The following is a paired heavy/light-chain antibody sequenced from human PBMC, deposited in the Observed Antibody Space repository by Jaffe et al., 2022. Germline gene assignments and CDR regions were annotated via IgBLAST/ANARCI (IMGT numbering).Light chain of an antibody. CDR3: SSYAGSNNLV. CDR1: SSDVGGYNY. CDR2: EVT. J-gene: IGLJ3*02. V-gene: IGLV2-8*01. Sequence: QSALTQPPSASGSPGQSVTISCTGTSSDVGGYNYVSWYQQHPGKAPKLMIYEVTKRPSGVPDRFSGSKSGNTASLTVSGLQAEDEADYYCSSYAGSNNLVFGGGTKLTVL.
Heavy chain of an antibody. D-gene: IGHD3-3*01. CDR2: MNPNSGNT. Sequence: QVQLVQSGAEVKKPGASVKVSCKASEYTFTSYDINWVRQATGQGLEWMGWMNPNSGNTGYAQKFQGRVTMTRNTSISTAYMELSSLRSEDTAVYYCATPLIRGFLEWLPLESNDAFDIWGQGTMVTVSS. J-gene: IGHJ3*02. CDR1: EYTFTSYD. CDR3: ATPLIRGFLEWLPLESNDAFDI. V-gene: IGHV1-8*01.